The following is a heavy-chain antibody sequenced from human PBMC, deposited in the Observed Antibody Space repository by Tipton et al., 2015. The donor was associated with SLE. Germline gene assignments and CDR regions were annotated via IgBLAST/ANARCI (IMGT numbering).Heavy chain of an antibody. D-gene: IGHD3-16*01. CDR1: GGTFSTYA. CDR3: ARETGEEGFDY. CDR2: IIPIFGTA. V-gene: IGHV1-69*01. J-gene: IGHJ4*02. Sequence: QVQLVQSGAVVKKPGSSVTVSCKASGGTFSTYAINWVRQAPGQGLEWMGGIIPIFGTANYAQKFQGRVTITTGESTSTAYMELSSLRSEDTAVYYCARETGEEGFDYWGQGTLVTVSS.